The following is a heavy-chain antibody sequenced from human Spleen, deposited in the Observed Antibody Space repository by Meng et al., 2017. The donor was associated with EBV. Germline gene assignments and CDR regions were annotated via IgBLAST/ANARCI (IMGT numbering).Heavy chain of an antibody. CDR2: IPSDASHNK. D-gene: IGHD1-14*01. Sequence: LVGSGGGVVPAGSALRLSWAASGFIFSDYGFHWLRQAPGKGPEWVAIIPSDASHNKYYADSVKGRFTISRDNSKNTLFLQMNNLRAEDTAVYYCARDLSGRFDPWGQGTLVTVSS. CDR3: ARDLSGRFDP. J-gene: IGHJ5*02. CDR1: GFIFSDYG. V-gene: IGHV3-30*03.